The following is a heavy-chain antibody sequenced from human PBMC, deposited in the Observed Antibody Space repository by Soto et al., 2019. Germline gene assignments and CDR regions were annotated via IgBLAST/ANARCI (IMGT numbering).Heavy chain of an antibody. CDR1: GFSLSTTRVG. V-gene: IGHV2-5*02. CDR2: IYWDDDK. D-gene: IGHD6-19*01. Sequence: QITLKESGPTLVKPTQTLTLTCTFSGFSLSTTRVGVGWIRQPPGKALEWLALIYWDDDKRYSPSLKSRLTIANDTXXNQVVLTMTNMDPVDTATYYCAHSVVAGLGYYFDYWGQGTLVTVSS. J-gene: IGHJ4*02. CDR3: AHSVVAGLGYYFDY.